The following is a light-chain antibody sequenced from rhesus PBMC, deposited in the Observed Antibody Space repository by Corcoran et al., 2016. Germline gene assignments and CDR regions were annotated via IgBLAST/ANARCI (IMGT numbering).Light chain of an antibody. J-gene: IGLJ1*01. V-gene: IGLV5-74*02. CDR1: SGIRVGGYT. Sequence: QPVLTQPTSLSASPGTSARLTCTLRSGIRVGGYTIHWYQQKPGSPPRFLLYYYSDSNTGQGSGVPSRFSGSKDDSANAGILLISGCQSEDEADYDCATWYSDGYIFGAGTRLTVL. CDR3: ATWYSDGYI. CDR2: YYSDSNT.